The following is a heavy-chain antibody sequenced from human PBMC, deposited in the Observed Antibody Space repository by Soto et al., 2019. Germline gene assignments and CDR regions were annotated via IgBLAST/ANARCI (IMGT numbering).Heavy chain of an antibody. D-gene: IGHD4-17*01. Sequence: QVQRVQSGAEVKEPGASVKVSCKASGYTFTSYDVNWVRQATGQGLEWMGWMNPNSGNTGYAQRFQGRVTMTRDTSLSTAYMELSSLKSEDTAVYYCATTVTDFDYWGQGTLVTVAS. CDR3: ATTVTDFDY. CDR1: GYTFTSYD. V-gene: IGHV1-8*01. CDR2: MNPNSGNT. J-gene: IGHJ4*02.